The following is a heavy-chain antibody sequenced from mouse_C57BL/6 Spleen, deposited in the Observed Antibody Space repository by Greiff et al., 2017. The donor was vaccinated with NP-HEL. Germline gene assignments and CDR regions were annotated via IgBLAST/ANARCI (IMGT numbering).Heavy chain of an antibody. V-gene: IGHV5-4*01. CDR3: ARDRAMDY. CDR1: GFTFSSYA. J-gene: IGHJ4*01. Sequence: EVKVVESGGGLVKPGGSLKLSCAASGFTFSSYAMSWVRQTPEKRLEWVATISDGGSYTYYPDNVKGRFTISRDNAKNNLYLQMSHLKSEDTAMYYCARDRAMDYWGQGTSVTVSS. CDR2: ISDGGSYT.